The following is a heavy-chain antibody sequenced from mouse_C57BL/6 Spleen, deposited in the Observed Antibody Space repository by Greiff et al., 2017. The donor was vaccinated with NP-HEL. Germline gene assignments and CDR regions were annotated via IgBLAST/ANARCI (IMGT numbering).Heavy chain of an antibody. D-gene: IGHD1-1*01. J-gene: IGHJ4*01. V-gene: IGHV1-55*01. CDR1: GYTFTSYW. CDR3: ARCPYYYGSSYDYAMDY. Sequence: QVQLQQSGAELVKPGASVKMSCKASGYTFTSYWITWVKQRPGQGLEWIGDIYPGSGSTNYNEKFKSKATLTVDTSSSTAYMQLSSLTSEDSAVYYCARCPYYYGSSYDYAMDYWGQGTSVTVSS. CDR2: IYPGSGST.